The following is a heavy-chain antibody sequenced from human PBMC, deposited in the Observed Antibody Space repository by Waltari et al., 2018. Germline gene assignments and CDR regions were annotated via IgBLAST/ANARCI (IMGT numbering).Heavy chain of an antibody. J-gene: IGHJ5*02. CDR1: CDSLIYSLYY. D-gene: IGHD3-10*01. CDR2: TYSDGTT. CDR3: ARDPTKGVYNWFDP. V-gene: IGHV4-39*07. Sequence: QPQLQESGPRLVNPSETLSLTCSVSCDSLIYSLYYWGCLRQPPGKGLEWIGSTYSDGTTHYNSPLKGRATISVDPTKNQFSLEISSTTAADTAVYYCARDPTKGVYNWFDPWGQGILVIVSS.